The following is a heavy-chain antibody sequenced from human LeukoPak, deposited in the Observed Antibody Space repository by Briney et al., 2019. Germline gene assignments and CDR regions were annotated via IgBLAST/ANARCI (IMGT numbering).Heavy chain of an antibody. V-gene: IGHV4-59*12. J-gene: IGHJ4*02. CDR1: GGSLNGYY. CDR2: IYYTGST. CDR3: ARGLGYSYGLYYFDY. D-gene: IGHD5-18*01. Sequence: SETLSLTCIVSGGSLNGYYWSWIRQSPGKGLESIGFIYYTGSTNYNPSLKSRVTISVDTSKNQFSLKLSSVTAADTAVYYCARGLGYSYGLYYFDYWGQGTLVTVSS.